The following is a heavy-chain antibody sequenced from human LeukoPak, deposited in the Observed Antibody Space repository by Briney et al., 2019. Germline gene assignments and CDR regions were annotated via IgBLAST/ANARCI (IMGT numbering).Heavy chain of an antibody. V-gene: IGHV4-39*07. CDR3: ARGKITHSSSWYKGRPDWFDP. CDR2: IYYSGST. D-gene: IGHD6-13*01. CDR1: GGSISSSSYY. J-gene: IGHJ5*02. Sequence: SETLSLTCTVSGGSISSSSYYWGWIRQPPGKGLEWIGSIYYSGSTYYNPSLKSRVTISVDTSKNQFSLKLSSVTAADTAVYYCARGKITHSSSWYKGRPDWFDPWGQGTLVTVSS.